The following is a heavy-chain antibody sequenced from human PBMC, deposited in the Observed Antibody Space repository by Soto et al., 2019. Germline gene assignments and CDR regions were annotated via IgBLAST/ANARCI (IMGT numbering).Heavy chain of an antibody. CDR3: ARGEVLPGASRDY. CDR1: DGSSRLRGYY. D-gene: IGHD2-2*01. Sequence: TRSLTRTVSDGSSRLRGYYWKWIWQRPGKGLEWIADIHYSGSTCYNPSLKSRVTISVDASKNQFSLKLSSMTAADTAVYYCARGEVLPGASRDYWGQGTLVTVSS. V-gene: IGHV4-31*03. J-gene: IGHJ4*02. CDR2: IHYSGST.